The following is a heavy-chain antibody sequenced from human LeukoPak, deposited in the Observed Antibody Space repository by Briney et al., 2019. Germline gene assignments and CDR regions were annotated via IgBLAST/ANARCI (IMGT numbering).Heavy chain of an antibody. CDR1: GGSISSGSYY. J-gene: IGHJ4*02. Sequence: SETLSLTCTVSGGSISSGSYYWSWIRQPAGKGLEWIGRIYTSGSTNYNPSLKSRVTISVDTSKNQFSLKLSSVTAADTAVYYGARGLWLQLYDYWGQGTLVTVSS. V-gene: IGHV4-61*02. D-gene: IGHD5-24*01. CDR2: IYTSGST. CDR3: ARGLWLQLYDY.